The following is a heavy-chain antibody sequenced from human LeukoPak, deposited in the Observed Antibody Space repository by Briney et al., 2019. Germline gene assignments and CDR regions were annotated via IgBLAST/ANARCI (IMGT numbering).Heavy chain of an antibody. CDR1: GYSFTSYW. Sequence: GGALKISCKGSGYSFTSYWIGWVRQMPGEGLEWMGLIYPCDSDTRYSPSFQGQVTISADKSISTAYLQWSSLKAWDTAMYYCARQSRIAVAGTGNWFDPWGQGTLVTVSS. CDR3: ARQSRIAVAGTGNWFDP. J-gene: IGHJ5*02. V-gene: IGHV5-51*01. D-gene: IGHD6-19*01. CDR2: IYPCDSDT.